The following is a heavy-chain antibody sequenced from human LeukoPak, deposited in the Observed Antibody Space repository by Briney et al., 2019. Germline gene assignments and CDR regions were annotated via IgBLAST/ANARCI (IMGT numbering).Heavy chain of an antibody. J-gene: IGHJ4*02. V-gene: IGHV3-23*01. CDR2: ISVSGGST. D-gene: IGHD3-22*01. CDR1: EFTFSSYW. CDR3: YIPYYDTSAYKGY. Sequence: GGSLRLSCAASEFTFSSYWMHWVRQAPGKGLEWVSAISVSGGSTYYADSVKGRFTISRDNSKNTLYLQMNSLRAEDTAVYYCYIPYYDTSAYKGYWGQGTLVTVSS.